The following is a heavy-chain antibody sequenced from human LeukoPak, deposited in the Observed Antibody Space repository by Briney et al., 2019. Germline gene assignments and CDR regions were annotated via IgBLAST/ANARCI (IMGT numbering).Heavy chain of an antibody. CDR3: ARDKDYGGNLYAFDI. Sequence: GASVKVSCKASGYTFTGYYMHWVRQAPGQGLEWMGWINPNSGGTNYAQKFQGRVTMTRDTSISTAYMELSSLRSEDTAVYYCARDKDYGGNLYAFDIWGQGTMVTVSS. V-gene: IGHV1-2*02. D-gene: IGHD4-23*01. CDR2: INPNSGGT. CDR1: GYTFTGYY. J-gene: IGHJ3*02.